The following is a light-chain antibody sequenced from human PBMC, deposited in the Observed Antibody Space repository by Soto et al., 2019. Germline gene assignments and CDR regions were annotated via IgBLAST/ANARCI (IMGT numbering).Light chain of an antibody. V-gene: IGKV3-15*01. CDR1: QSISSN. CDR2: GAS. Sequence: EIVMTQSPATLSVSPGERATLSCRASQSISSNLAWYQQKPGQAPRLLMYGASTRATGIPARFSGSGSGTEFTLTIGSLQSEDFVVYYCQQYNNWPRTFGQGTKVDIK. CDR3: QQYNNWPRT. J-gene: IGKJ1*01.